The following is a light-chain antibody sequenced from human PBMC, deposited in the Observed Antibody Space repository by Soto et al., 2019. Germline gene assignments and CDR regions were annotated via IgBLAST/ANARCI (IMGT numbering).Light chain of an antibody. CDR1: QGVSSS. J-gene: IGKJ5*01. Sequence: EIVLTQSPATLSLSPGERATLSCRASQGVSSSLAWYQQKPGQAPRLLIYGISKRATDIPDRFSGSGSGTEFTLTISSLQPEDFATYYCQQHGQWPITFGQGTRLEI. CDR3: QQHGQWPIT. V-gene: IGKV3-11*01. CDR2: GIS.